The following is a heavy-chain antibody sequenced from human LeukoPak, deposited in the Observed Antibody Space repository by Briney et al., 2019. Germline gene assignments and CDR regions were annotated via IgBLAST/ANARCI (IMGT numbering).Heavy chain of an antibody. V-gene: IGHV4-59*01. CDR3: ARGLGTRDYYYYGMDV. CDR1: GGSISSYY. CDR2: IYYSGST. D-gene: IGHD1-1*01. J-gene: IGHJ6*02. Sequence: SETLSLTCTVSGGSISSYYWSWIRQPPGKGLEWSGYIYYSGSTNYNPSLKSRVTISVDTSKNQFSLKLSSVTAADTAVYYCARGLGTRDYYYYGMDVWGQGTTVTVSS.